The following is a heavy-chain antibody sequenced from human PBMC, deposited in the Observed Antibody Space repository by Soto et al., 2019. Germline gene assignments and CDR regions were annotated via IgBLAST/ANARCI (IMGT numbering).Heavy chain of an antibody. Sequence: ASVKVSCKASGYTFTSYAMHWVRQAPGQRLEWMGWINAGNGNTKYSQKFQGRVTITRDTSASTAYMELSSLRSEDTAVYYCAGGTGYSSSWDAFDIWGQGTMVTVSS. J-gene: IGHJ3*02. CDR3: AGGTGYSSSWDAFDI. V-gene: IGHV1-3*01. D-gene: IGHD6-13*01. CDR2: INAGNGNT. CDR1: GYTFTSYA.